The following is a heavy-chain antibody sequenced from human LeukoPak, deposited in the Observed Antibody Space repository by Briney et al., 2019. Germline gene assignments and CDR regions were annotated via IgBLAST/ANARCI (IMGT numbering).Heavy chain of an antibody. CDR2: ISSSSSYI. J-gene: IGHJ4*02. CDR3: AREMGATPGY. D-gene: IGHD1-26*01. V-gene: IGHV3-21*01. CDR1: GFTFSSYS. Sequence: GGSLRLSCAASGFTFSSYSMNWVRQAPGKGREWVSSISSSSSYIYYADSVKGRFTISRDNAKNSLYLQMNSLRAEDTAVYYCAREMGATPGYWGQGTLVTVSS.